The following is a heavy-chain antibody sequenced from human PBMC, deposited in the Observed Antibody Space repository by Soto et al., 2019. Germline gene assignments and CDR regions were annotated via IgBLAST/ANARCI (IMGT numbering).Heavy chain of an antibody. J-gene: IGHJ4*02. CDR1: GFTFSSYA. Sequence: EVQLLESGGGLVQPGGSLRLSCAASGFTFSSYAMSWVRQAPGKGLEWVSAISGSGGSTYYADSVKGRFTISRDNSKNTLYLQMNSMRAEDTAVYYGARRSSGWYFDYWGQGTLVTVSS. V-gene: IGHV3-23*01. CDR3: ARRSSGWYFDY. D-gene: IGHD6-19*01. CDR2: ISGSGGST.